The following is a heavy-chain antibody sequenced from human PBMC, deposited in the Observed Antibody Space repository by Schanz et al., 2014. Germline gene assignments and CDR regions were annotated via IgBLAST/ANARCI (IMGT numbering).Heavy chain of an antibody. Sequence: QVQLVESGGGVVQPGRSLRLSCAASGFSFSTYAMHWVRQAPGKGLEWVAVISYDGGHKYYADSVKGRFIISRDNSKNTLYLQMNSLRDEDTAMYYCAKRCSSTSCSHGAFDIWGQGTMVTVSS. V-gene: IGHV3-30*14. CDR1: GFSFSTYA. CDR2: ISYDGGHK. J-gene: IGHJ3*02. D-gene: IGHD2-2*01. CDR3: AKRCSSTSCSHGAFDI.